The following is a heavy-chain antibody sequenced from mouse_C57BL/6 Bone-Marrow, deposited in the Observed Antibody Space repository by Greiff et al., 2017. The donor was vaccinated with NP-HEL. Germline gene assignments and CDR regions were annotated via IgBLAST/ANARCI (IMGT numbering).Heavy chain of an antibody. D-gene: IGHD1-1*01. CDR2: IYPGSGNT. V-gene: IGHV1-66*01. CDR1: GYSFTSYY. CDR3: ARGELLLRY. J-gene: IGHJ4*01. Sequence: QVQLKESGPELVKPGASVKISCKASGYSFTSYYIHWVKQRPGQGLEWIGWIYPGSGNTKYNEKFKGKATLTADTSSSTAYMQLSSLTSEDCAVYYCARGELLLRYWGQGTSVTVSS.